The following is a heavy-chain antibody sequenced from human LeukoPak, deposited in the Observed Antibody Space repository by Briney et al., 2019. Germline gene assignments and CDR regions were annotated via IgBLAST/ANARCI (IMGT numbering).Heavy chain of an antibody. J-gene: IGHJ4*02. D-gene: IGHD6-19*01. Sequence: SETLSLTCTVSGGSISSSNFYWGWIRQPPGNGLEWIGSIYYSGSTYYNPSLKSRVTISVDTSKNQFSLKLSSVTAADTAVYYCARDNIAVAATFDYWGQGTLVTVSS. CDR3: ARDNIAVAATFDY. V-gene: IGHV4-39*07. CDR2: IYYSGST. CDR1: GGSISSSNFY.